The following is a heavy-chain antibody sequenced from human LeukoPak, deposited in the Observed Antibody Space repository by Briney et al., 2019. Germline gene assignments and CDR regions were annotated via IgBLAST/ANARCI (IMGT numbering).Heavy chain of an antibody. Sequence: GGSLRLSCAAPGLRSSSFTMSWVRQAPGKRREWVSAINDSGGWTYYEVSEKVRFTVSRDNSRNTLYLQMNSMRAEDTTVYYCVKGVENLHLAIARYNWFDPWGQGTLVTVSS. J-gene: IGHJ5*02. CDR2: INDSGGWT. CDR1: GLRSSSFT. CDR3: VKGVENLHLAIARYNWFDP. V-gene: IGHV3-23*01. D-gene: IGHD2-21*01.